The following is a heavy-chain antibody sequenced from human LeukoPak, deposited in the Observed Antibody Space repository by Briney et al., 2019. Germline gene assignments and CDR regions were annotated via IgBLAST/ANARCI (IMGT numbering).Heavy chain of an antibody. CDR3: ARGSYYRLERQYYFDY. Sequence: PGRSLRLSCAASGFTFSSYGMHWVRQAPGKGLEWVAVTSYDGSNKYYADSVKGRFTISRDNSKNTLYLQMNSLRAEDTAVYYCARGSYYRLERQYYFDYWGQGTLVTVSS. CDR1: GFTFSSYG. J-gene: IGHJ4*02. V-gene: IGHV3-30*03. D-gene: IGHD3-10*01. CDR2: TSYDGSNK.